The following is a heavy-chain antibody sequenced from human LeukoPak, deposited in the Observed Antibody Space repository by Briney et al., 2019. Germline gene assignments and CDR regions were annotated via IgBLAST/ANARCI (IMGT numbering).Heavy chain of an antibody. CDR3: AKIPEIYSSGWYYFDH. D-gene: IGHD6-19*01. Sequence: GGSLRLSCAASGFTFSSFGMHWVRQAPGKGLEWVAVIWYDGSDKYYADSVKGRFTISRDNSKNTLYLQMNSLRAEDTAVYSCAKIPEIYSSGWYYFDHWGQGTLVTVSS. CDR2: IWYDGSDK. CDR1: GFTFSSFG. J-gene: IGHJ4*02. V-gene: IGHV3-33*06.